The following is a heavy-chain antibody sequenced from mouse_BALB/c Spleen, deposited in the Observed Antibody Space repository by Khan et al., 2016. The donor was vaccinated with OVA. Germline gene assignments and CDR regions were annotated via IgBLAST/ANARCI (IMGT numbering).Heavy chain of an antibody. V-gene: IGHV5-15*02. CDR2: ISSVAFSI. CDR1: GFTFIDYG. J-gene: IGHJ3*01. Sequence: EVELVESGGGLVQPGGSRKLSCAASGFTFIDYGMAWVRQTPGKGPEWIAFISSVAFSIYYADTVTGRVTLSRENSKNTPYLEMSSLRSDDAAMYYCTRGGFAYWGQGTLVTVSA. CDR3: TRGGFAY.